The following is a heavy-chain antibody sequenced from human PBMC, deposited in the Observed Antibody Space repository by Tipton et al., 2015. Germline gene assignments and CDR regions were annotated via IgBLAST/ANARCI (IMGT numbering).Heavy chain of an antibody. Sequence: TLSLTCDVSGYSISSGYYWGWIRQPPGKGLEWIGSIFHRGDTNYNPSLKSRVTIPVDTSKDQFSLKLSSVTAADTAVYYCARDLGQQLVGPYYFHYAMDVWGQGTSVTVSS. CDR3: ARDLGQQLVGPYYFHYAMDV. V-gene: IGHV4-38-2*02. D-gene: IGHD6-6*01. CDR2: IFHRGDT. CDR1: GYSISSGYY. J-gene: IGHJ6*02.